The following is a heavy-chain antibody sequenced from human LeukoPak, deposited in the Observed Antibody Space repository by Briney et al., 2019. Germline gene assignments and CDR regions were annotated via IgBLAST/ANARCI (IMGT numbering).Heavy chain of an antibody. Sequence: ASVKVSCKASGYTFTSYYMHWVRQAPGQGLEWMGIINPSGGSTSYAQKFQGRVTMTRDTSTSTVYMELSSLRSEDTAVYYCATDRGVVVPDATQGVLDYWGQGTLVTVSS. CDR3: ATDRGVVVPDATQGVLDY. CDR1: GYTFTSYY. D-gene: IGHD2-2*01. V-gene: IGHV1-46*03. CDR2: INPSGGST. J-gene: IGHJ4*02.